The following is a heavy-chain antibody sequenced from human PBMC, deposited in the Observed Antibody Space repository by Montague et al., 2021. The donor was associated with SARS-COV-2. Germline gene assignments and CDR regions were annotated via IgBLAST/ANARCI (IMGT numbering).Heavy chain of an antibody. CDR1: GGSISSYY. CDR3: ARDSYSSSWATPYWYFDL. CDR2: TYYGGST. V-gene: IGHV4-59*01. Sequence: SETLSLTCTVSGGSISSYYWSWIRQPPGKGLEWIGYTYYGGSTNYNPSLKSRVTISVDTSKNQFSLKLSSVTAADTAVYYCARDSYSSSWATPYWYFDLWGRGTLVTVSS. D-gene: IGHD6-13*01. J-gene: IGHJ2*01.